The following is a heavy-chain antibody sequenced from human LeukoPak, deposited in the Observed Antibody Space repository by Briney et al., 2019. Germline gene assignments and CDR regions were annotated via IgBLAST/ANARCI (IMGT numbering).Heavy chain of an antibody. Sequence: PSETLSLTCTVSGGSISSYYWSWIRQPPGKGLEWIGYIYYSGSTNYNPSLKSRVAISVDMSKNQFSLKLSSVTAADTAVYYCARDNNGMDVWGQGTTVTVSS. CDR2: IYYSGST. CDR1: GGSISSYY. J-gene: IGHJ6*02. CDR3: ARDNNGMDV. V-gene: IGHV4-59*01.